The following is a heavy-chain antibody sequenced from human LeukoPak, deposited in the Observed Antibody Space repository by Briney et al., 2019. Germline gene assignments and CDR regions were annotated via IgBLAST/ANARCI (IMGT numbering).Heavy chain of an antibody. CDR3: AKDRVRGVIITNFDY. V-gene: IGHV3-48*03. Sequence: PGGSLRLSCAASGFTFSSYEMNWVRQAPGKGLEWVSYISSSGSTIYYADSVKGRFTISRDNSKNTLYLQMNSLRAEDTAVYYCAKDRVRGVIITNFDYWGQGTLVTVSS. J-gene: IGHJ4*02. CDR2: ISSSGSTI. D-gene: IGHD3-10*01. CDR1: GFTFSSYE.